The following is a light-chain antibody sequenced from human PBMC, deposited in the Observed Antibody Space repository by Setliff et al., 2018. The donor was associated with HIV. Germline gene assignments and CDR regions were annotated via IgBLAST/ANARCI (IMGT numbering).Light chain of an antibody. V-gene: IGLV2-14*01. Sequence: QSVLTQPASVSGSPGQSITISCTGTNSDIGIYNFVSWYQQHPGKAPKAVIYEVSNRPSGVSSRFSGSKSGNTASLTISGLQAEDEADYYCSSFTGSRPPYVFGSGTNVTVL. CDR3: SSFTGSRPPYV. CDR1: NSDIGIYNF. CDR2: EVS. J-gene: IGLJ1*01.